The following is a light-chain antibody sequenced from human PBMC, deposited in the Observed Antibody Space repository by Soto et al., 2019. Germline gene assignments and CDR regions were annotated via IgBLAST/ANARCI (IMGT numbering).Light chain of an antibody. V-gene: IGLV1-40*01. J-gene: IGLJ2*01. CDR2: GNT. CDR1: SSNIGAGYD. CDR3: LSFGRSLSVV. Sequence: QSVLTQPPSVSGAPGQRVTISCTGSSSNIGAGYDVHWYQQLPGRAPKLLIYGNTNRPSGVPDRFSGSKSGTSASLAITGAQAEDEADYHSLSFGRSLSVVFGGGTKLTVL.